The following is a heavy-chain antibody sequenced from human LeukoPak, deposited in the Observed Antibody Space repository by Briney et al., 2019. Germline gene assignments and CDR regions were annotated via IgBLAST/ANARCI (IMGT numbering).Heavy chain of an antibody. CDR1: GGSIGSYY. D-gene: IGHD3-3*01. Sequence: PSETLSLTCTVSGGSIGSYYWSWIRQPPGKGLEWIGYIYYSGSTNYNPSLKSRVTISVDTSKNQFSLKLSSVTAADTAVYYCARDLWSGYYTGMDVWGKGTTVTVSS. J-gene: IGHJ6*04. V-gene: IGHV4-59*01. CDR2: IYYSGST. CDR3: ARDLWSGYYTGMDV.